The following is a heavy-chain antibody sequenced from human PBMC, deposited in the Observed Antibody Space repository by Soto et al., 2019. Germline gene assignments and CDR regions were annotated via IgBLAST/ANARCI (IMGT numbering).Heavy chain of an antibody. CDR3: ARGLTGFDY. D-gene: IGHD7-27*01. CDR1: GYTCTTYP. J-gene: IGHJ4*02. V-gene: IGHV1-3*01. CDR2: INAGNGNT. Sequence: QVQLVQSGAEVKKPGASVTVSCKASGYTCTTYPMHWVRQAPGQRLEWMVWINAGNGNTKYSQKFQGRVTLTRDTAANTAYMELSSLRSEDTAVYYCARGLTGFDYWGQGNRVTVSS.